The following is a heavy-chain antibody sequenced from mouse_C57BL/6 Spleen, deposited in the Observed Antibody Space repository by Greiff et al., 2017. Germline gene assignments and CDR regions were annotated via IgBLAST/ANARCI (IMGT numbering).Heavy chain of an antibody. D-gene: IGHD3-2*02. CDR3: ARPQLRLGYYFDY. CDR2: IYPSASET. V-gene: IGHV1-61*01. Sequence: QVQLQQPGAELVRPGSSVKLSCKASGYTFPSYWLAWVKQRPGQGLEWIGNIYPSASETHYNQKFKDKATLTVDKSSSTAYMQLSSLTSEDSAVYYGARPQLRLGYYFDYWGQGTTLTVSS. CDR1: GYTFPSYW. J-gene: IGHJ2*01.